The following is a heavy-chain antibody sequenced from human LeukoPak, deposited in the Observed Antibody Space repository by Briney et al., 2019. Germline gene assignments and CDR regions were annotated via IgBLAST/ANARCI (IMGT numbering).Heavy chain of an antibody. CDR2: INPNSGGT. J-gene: IGHJ5*02. CDR3: VRDYVSP. V-gene: IGHV1-2*02. Sequence: ASVNVSCKTSGYTFTGYYIHWVRQAPGQGLEWMGWINPNSGGTNYAQNFQGRVTMTRDTSISTAYMELSRLRSDDTAVYYCVRDYVSPWGQGTLVTVSS. D-gene: IGHD3-16*01. CDR1: GYTFTGYY.